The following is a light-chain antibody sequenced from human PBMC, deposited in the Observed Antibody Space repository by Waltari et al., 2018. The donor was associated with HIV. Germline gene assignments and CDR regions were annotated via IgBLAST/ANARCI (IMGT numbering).Light chain of an antibody. V-gene: IGKV3-15*01. CDR1: QSVSSF. CDR3: QQYNNWPTIT. J-gene: IGKJ5*01. CDR2: GAS. Sequence: EIVLTQSPATLSVSPGERATLSCRASQSVSSFLAWYQQKPGQAPRLLISGASIMATGIPARFSGSGSGTEFTLTINSLQSEDFAVYYCQQYNNWPTITFGQGTRLEIK.